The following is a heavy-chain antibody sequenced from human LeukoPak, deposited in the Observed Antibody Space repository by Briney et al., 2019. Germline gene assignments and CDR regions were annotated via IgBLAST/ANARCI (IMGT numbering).Heavy chain of an antibody. CDR3: AKSVGATVFDAFDM. J-gene: IGHJ3*02. CDR1: GFTFDDYA. D-gene: IGHD1-26*01. Sequence: PGRSLRLSCAASGFTFDDYAIHWVRQAPGKGLEWVSGISWNSDYIDYADSVKGRFTISRDNAKNSLYLQMNSLRAEDTAVYYCAKSVGATVFDAFDMWGQGTKVTVSS. V-gene: IGHV3-9*01. CDR2: ISWNSDYI.